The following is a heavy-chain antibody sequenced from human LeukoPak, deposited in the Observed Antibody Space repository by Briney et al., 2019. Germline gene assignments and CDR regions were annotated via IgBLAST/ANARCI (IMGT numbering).Heavy chain of an antibody. J-gene: IGHJ5*02. Sequence: KPSETLSLTCAVYGGSFSGYYWSWIRQPPGKGLEWIGEINHSGSTNYNPSLKSRVTISVDTSKNQFSLKLSSVTAADTAVYYCARRRNYYGSGSYYKALYNWFDPWGQGTLVTVSS. V-gene: IGHV4-34*01. CDR2: INHSGST. D-gene: IGHD3-10*01. CDR1: GGSFSGYY. CDR3: ARRRNYYGSGSYYKALYNWFDP.